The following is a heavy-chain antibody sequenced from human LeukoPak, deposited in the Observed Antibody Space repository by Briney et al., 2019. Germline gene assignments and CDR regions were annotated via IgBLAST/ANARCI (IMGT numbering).Heavy chain of an antibody. CDR3: ANGGTYSSGP. Sequence: SETLSLTCTVSGGSITNYFWNWIRQPPGKGLEWIGFIYYNGSTNYNPSLKSRVTISVDTSKSQFSLKVSSVTAADTAVYYCANGGTYSSGPWGQGTLVTVSS. J-gene: IGHJ5*02. CDR1: GGSITNYF. D-gene: IGHD3-22*01. V-gene: IGHV4-59*01. CDR2: IYYNGST.